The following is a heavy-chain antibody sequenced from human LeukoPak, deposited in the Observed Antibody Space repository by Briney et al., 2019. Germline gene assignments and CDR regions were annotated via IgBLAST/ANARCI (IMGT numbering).Heavy chain of an antibody. CDR1: GGSFSGYY. V-gene: IGHV4-34*01. Sequence: SETLSLTCAVYGGSFSGYYWSWIRQPPGKGLEWIGEINHSGSTNYNPSLKSRVTISVDTSKNQFSLKLSSVTAADTAVYYCARGYCSSTSCFNWFDPWGQGTLVTVSS. J-gene: IGHJ5*02. CDR3: ARGYCSSTSCFNWFDP. CDR2: INHSGST. D-gene: IGHD2-2*01.